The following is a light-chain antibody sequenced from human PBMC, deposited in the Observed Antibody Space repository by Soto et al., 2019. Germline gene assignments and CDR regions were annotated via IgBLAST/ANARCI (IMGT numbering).Light chain of an antibody. Sequence: QSALTQPASVSGSPGQSITISCTGTSSDVGGYNYVSWYQQHPGKAPKLMIYEVSNRPSGVSNRFSGSKSGNTASLTISGLQAEDEADYFCNSYGSTSTRYVFGTETNLTVL. CDR2: EVS. V-gene: IGLV2-14*01. CDR3: NSYGSTSTRYV. J-gene: IGLJ1*01. CDR1: SSDVGGYNY.